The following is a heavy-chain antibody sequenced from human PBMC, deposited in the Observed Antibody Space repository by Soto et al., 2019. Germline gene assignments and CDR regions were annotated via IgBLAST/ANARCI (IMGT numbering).Heavy chain of an antibody. D-gene: IGHD3-22*01. V-gene: IGHV4-61*01. CDR1: GGSVSSGNYY. CDR3: ARSMHYSDGSNYSPFDY. Sequence: ETLSLTCTVSGGSVSSGNYYWSWIRQPPGKGLEWIGYFYYTGSTNYNPSLKSRVTISIDASKNQFSLRLSSVTAADTAVYYCARSMHYSDGSNYSPFDYWGQGTLVTVSA. CDR2: FYYTGST. J-gene: IGHJ4*02.